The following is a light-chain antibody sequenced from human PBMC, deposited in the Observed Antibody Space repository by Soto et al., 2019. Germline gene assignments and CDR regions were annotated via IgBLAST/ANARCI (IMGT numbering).Light chain of an antibody. CDR3: QVYGSSSKT. J-gene: IGKJ1*01. CDR2: GVS. CDR1: QSVSSN. V-gene: IGKV3-20*01. Sequence: EIVMTQSPVTLSVSPGERVTLSCRASQSVSSNLAWYQQKPGQAPRLLIYGVSTGATGIPDRFSGSGSGTDFTLTISRLEPEDFAVYFCQVYGSSSKTFGQGTKVDIK.